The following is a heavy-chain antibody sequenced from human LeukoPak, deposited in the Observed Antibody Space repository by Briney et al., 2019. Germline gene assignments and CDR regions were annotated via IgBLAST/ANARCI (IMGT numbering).Heavy chain of an antibody. CDR3: ATADFGAYYYGSGTPGVDY. V-gene: IGHV4-39*01. Sequence: SETLSLTCTVSGGSISSSSYYWGWLRQPPGKGLEWIGSIYYSGSTYYNPSLKSRVTISVDTSKNQFSLKLSSVTAADTAVYYCATADFGAYYYGSGTPGVDYWGQGTLVTVSS. CDR2: IYYSGST. J-gene: IGHJ4*02. CDR1: GGSISSSSYY. D-gene: IGHD3-10*01.